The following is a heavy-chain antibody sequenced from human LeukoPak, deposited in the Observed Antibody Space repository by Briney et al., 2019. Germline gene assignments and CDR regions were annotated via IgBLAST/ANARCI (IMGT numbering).Heavy chain of an antibody. CDR2: TSYDGSKK. V-gene: IGHV3-30*04. CDR1: GFTFRSYA. D-gene: IGHD3-9*01. J-gene: IGHJ4*02. Sequence: GGSLRLSCADSGFTFRSYAMHWVRQAPGKGLEWVAVTSYDGSKKYYADSVKGRFTISRDNSKNTLYLQMSSLRVEDTAVYYCARGNYDILTGSAFDYWGQGTLVTVPS. CDR3: ARGNYDILTGSAFDY.